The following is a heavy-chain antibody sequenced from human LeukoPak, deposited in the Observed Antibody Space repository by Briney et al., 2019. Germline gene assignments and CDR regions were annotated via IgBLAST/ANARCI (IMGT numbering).Heavy chain of an antibody. CDR3: ARDQNGDIGGS. CDR2: IKTDGSDK. J-gene: IGHJ4*02. D-gene: IGHD2-15*01. Sequence: TGGSLRLSCEASGFTFSNYWMSWVRQAPGKGLEWVANIKTDGSDKHYVDSVKGRFTISRDNAKNSLYLQMNSLRAEDTAVYYCARDQNGDIGGSWGQGTLVTVSS. V-gene: IGHV3-7*01. CDR1: GFTFSNYW.